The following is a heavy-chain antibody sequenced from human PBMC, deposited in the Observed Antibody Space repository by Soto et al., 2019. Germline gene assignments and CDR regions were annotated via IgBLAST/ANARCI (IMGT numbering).Heavy chain of an antibody. Sequence: GGSLRLSCAASGFTFDDYAMHWVRQAPGKGLEWVSGISWNSGSIGYADSVKGRFTISRDNAKNSLYLQMNSLRAEDTALYYCAKGDYSNYETYYFDYWGQGTLVTVSS. D-gene: IGHD4-4*01. CDR3: AKGDYSNYETYYFDY. V-gene: IGHV3-9*01. CDR2: ISWNSGSI. J-gene: IGHJ4*02. CDR1: GFTFDDYA.